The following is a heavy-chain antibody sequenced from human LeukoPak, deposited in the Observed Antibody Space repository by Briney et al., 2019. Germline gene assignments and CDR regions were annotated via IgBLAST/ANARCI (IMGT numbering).Heavy chain of an antibody. Sequence: ASVKVSCKASGYTFTGYYMHWVRQAPGQGLEWMGWTNPNSGGTNYAQKFQGRVTMTRDTSISTAYMELSRLRSDDTAVYYCARGEMWGYYFDYWGQGTLVTVSS. CDR1: GYTFTGYY. V-gene: IGHV1-2*02. CDR3: ARGEMWGYYFDY. D-gene: IGHD5-24*01. CDR2: TNPNSGGT. J-gene: IGHJ4*02.